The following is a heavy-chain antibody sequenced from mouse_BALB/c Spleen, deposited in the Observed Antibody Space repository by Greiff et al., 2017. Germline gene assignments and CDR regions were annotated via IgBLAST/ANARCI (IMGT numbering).Heavy chain of an antibody. CDR3: ARGGSWFAY. J-gene: IGHJ3*01. CDR1: GFTFSDYY. V-gene: IGHV5-6-3*01. CDR2: INSNGGST. Sequence: EVKLVESGGGLVKPGGSLKLSCAASGFTFSDYYMYWVRQTPDKRLELVATINSNGGSTYYPDSVKGRFTISRDNAKNTLYLQMSSLKSEDTAMYYCARGGSWFAYWGQGTLVTVSA.